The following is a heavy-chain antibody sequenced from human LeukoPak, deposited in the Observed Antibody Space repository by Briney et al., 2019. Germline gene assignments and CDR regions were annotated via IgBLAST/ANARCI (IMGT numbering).Heavy chain of an antibody. CDR1: GGSISSSSYY. CDR3: ARQDLESRAFDI. CDR2: IYYSGST. J-gene: IGHJ3*02. D-gene: IGHD3-3*01. V-gene: IGHV4-39*01. Sequence: SETLSLTCTVSGGSISSSSYYWGWIRQPPGKGLEWIGSIYYSGSTYYNPSLKSRVTISVDTTKNQFSLKLNSVTAADTAVYYCARQDLESRAFDIWGQGTMVTVSS.